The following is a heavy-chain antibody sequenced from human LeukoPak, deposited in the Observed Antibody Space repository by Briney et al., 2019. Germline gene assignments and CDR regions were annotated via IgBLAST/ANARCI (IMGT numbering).Heavy chain of an antibody. J-gene: IGHJ4*02. Sequence: GGSLRLSCAASGFTFSSYEMNWVRQAPGKGLEWVSYISSSGTPIYYADSVKGRFTISRDNAKNSLYLQMNSLRAEDTAVYYCARENMPTIGHLDYWARGPWSPSPQ. D-gene: IGHD5-24*01. CDR3: ARENMPTIGHLDY. CDR2: ISSSGTPI. V-gene: IGHV3-48*03. CDR1: GFTFSSYE.